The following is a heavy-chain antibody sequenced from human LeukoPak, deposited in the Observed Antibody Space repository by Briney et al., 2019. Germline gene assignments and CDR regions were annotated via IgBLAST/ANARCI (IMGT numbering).Heavy chain of an antibody. Sequence: SVKVSCKASGGTFSSYAISWVRQAPGQGLEWMGGIIPIFGTANYAQKFQGRVTITADKSTSTAYMELSSLRSDDTAVYYCATGLGVLAPEANSWGQRTLVTVSS. J-gene: IGHJ4*02. CDR1: GGTFSSYA. V-gene: IGHV1-69*06. CDR3: ATGLGVLAPEANS. D-gene: IGHD2-8*01. CDR2: IIPIFGTA.